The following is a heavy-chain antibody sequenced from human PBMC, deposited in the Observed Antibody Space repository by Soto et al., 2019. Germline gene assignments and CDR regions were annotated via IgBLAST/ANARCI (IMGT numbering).Heavy chain of an antibody. Sequence: PGESLKISCRVSGYNFLNYWIGWVRQMPGKGLEWMGIINPGDSDTRYSPSFQGQVTISADKAITTAYLQWSSLKASDIATYYCVRLIPADCGNGVCYQYYDHWGQGALVNVS. CDR3: VRLIPADCGNGVCYQYYDH. CDR2: INPGDSDT. J-gene: IGHJ4*02. D-gene: IGHD2-8*01. CDR1: GYNFLNYW. V-gene: IGHV5-51*01.